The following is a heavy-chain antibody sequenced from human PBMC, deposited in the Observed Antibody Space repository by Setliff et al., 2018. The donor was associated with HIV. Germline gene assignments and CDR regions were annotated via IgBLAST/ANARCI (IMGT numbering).Heavy chain of an antibody. CDR1: GGSITGRY. CDR3: ASHAPYTSSWNAAAFDI. CDR2: IHYSGSS. V-gene: IGHV4-59*11. J-gene: IGHJ3*02. D-gene: IGHD6-13*01. Sequence: PSETLSLTCTVSGGSITGRYWSWIRQPPGKGLEWIGYIHYSGSSNYNPSLKSRVSISLDTSKNQFSLKLSSVTPADTAVYYCASHAPYTSSWNAAAFDIWGQGTMVTVSS.